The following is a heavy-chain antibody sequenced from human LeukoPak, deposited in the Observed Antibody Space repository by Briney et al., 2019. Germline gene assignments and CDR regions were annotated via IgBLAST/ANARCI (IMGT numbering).Heavy chain of an antibody. Sequence: PGESLQISCKGSEYSFTSYWIGWVRQMPGKGLEWMGIIYPGDSDTRYSPSFQGQVTISADKSISTAYLQWSSLKASDTAMYYCARHVDTAMVGNDYWGQGTLVTVSS. CDR1: EYSFTSYW. CDR2: IYPGDSDT. CDR3: ARHVDTAMVGNDY. D-gene: IGHD5-18*01. J-gene: IGHJ4*02. V-gene: IGHV5-51*01.